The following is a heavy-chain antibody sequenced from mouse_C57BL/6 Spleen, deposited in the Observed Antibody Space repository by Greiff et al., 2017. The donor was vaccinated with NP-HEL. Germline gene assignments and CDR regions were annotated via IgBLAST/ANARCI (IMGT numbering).Heavy chain of an antibody. CDR1: GFTFSSYA. V-gene: IGHV5-4*03. Sequence: EVMLVESGGGLVKPGGSLKLSCAASGFTFSSYAMSWVRQTPEKRLEWVATISDGGSYTYYPDNVKGRFTISRDNAKNNLYLQMSHLKSEDTAMYYCARGGGIYYGKRDAMDYWGQGTSVTVSS. D-gene: IGHD2-1*01. J-gene: IGHJ4*01. CDR3: ARGGGIYYGKRDAMDY. CDR2: ISDGGSYT.